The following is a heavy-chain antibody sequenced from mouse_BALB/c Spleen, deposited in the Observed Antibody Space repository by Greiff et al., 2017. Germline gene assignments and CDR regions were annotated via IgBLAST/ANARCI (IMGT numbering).Heavy chain of an antibody. Sequence: VKLMESGPGLVAPSQSLSITCTVSGFSLSRYSVHWVRQPPGKGLEWLGMIWGGGSTDYNSALKSRLSISKDNSKSQVFLKMNSLQTDDTAMYYCARNGYDGQDFDYWGQGTTLTVSS. CDR2: IWGGGST. CDR1: GFSLSRYS. J-gene: IGHJ2*01. CDR3: ARNGYDGQDFDY. D-gene: IGHD2-2*01. V-gene: IGHV2-6-4*01.